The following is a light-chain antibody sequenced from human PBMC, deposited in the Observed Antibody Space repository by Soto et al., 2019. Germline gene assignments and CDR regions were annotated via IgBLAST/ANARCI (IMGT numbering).Light chain of an antibody. CDR1: QSVSSS. Sequence: EIVLTQSPATLSVSPGERVTLSCRASQSVSSSLAWYQQKPGQAPRLLIYGASTRAIGIPARFSGSGSETEFTLTISSLQSEDFAVYYCQQYNNWWTFGQGTKVEI. V-gene: IGKV3-15*01. CDR3: QQYNNWWT. J-gene: IGKJ1*01. CDR2: GAS.